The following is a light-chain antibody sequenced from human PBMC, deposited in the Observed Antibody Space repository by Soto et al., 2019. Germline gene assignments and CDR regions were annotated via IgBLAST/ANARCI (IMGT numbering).Light chain of an antibody. CDR3: QPYNNWPLT. Sequence: EIVLTRSPGTLSLSPCGRATLSCSASQSVSSYLAWYQQKPGQAPRLLIYDTSTRATGVPTRFSGSRSGAEFTLTINSLQSEDFAVYYCQPYNNWPLTFGGGTKV. CDR2: DTS. V-gene: IGKV3-15*01. J-gene: IGKJ4*01. CDR1: QSVSSY.